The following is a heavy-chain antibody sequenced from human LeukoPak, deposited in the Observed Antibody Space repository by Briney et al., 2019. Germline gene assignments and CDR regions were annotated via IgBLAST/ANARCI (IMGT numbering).Heavy chain of an antibody. D-gene: IGHD1-26*01. CDR2: INNSSAYI. CDR3: ARDPRPYGSYFVDY. V-gene: IGHV3-21*01. J-gene: IGHJ4*02. CDR1: GFTFSFYS. Sequence: GGSLRLSCAASGFTFSFYSMNWVRQAPGKGLEWVSSINNSSAYIYYADSVKGRFTISRDNAKNSLYLQMHSLRAEDTAVYYCARDPRPYGSYFVDYWGQGTLVTVSS.